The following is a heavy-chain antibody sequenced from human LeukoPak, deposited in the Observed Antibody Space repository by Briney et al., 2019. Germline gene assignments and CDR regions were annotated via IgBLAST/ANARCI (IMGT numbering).Heavy chain of an antibody. CDR3: ARDEGWFGELSLPTF. CDR2: ISVYNSNT. CDR1: GYTFTSYG. V-gene: IGHV1-18*01. Sequence: AASVKVSCKASGYTFTSYGITWVRQAPGQGLEWMGWISVYNSNTNYAQNLQDRVTMTTDTSTSTAYMELRSLRSDDTAVYYCARDEGWFGELSLPTFWGQGTLVTVSS. D-gene: IGHD3-10*01. J-gene: IGHJ4*02.